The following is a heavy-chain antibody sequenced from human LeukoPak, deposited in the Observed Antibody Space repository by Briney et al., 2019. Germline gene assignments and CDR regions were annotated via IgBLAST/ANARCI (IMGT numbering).Heavy chain of an antibody. J-gene: IGHJ5*02. CDR2: ISGSGAST. V-gene: IGHV3-23*01. Sequence: GGSLRLSCAASGFTFSSYAMSWVRQAPGKGLEWVSAISGSGASTYYADSVKGRFSISRDNSKNTLYLQMNSLRAEDTAVYYCAKESNYDFWSGYFAWGQGTLVTVSS. CDR3: AKESNYDFWSGYFA. CDR1: GFTFSSYA. D-gene: IGHD3-3*01.